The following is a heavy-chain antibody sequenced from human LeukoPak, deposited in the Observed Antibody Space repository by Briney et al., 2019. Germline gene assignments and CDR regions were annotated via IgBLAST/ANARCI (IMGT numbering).Heavy chain of an antibody. D-gene: IGHD6-13*01. J-gene: IGHJ4*02. CDR1: GGTFSSYA. V-gene: IGHV1-69*01. CDR3: ATGRWNSSSWGDY. Sequence: SVKLSCKASGGTFSSYAVSWVRQAPGQGLEWVGGIIPIFGTANYAQKFQGRVTITADESTSTAYMELSSLRSEDTAVYYCATGRWNSSSWGDYWGQGTLVTVSS. CDR2: IIPIFGTA.